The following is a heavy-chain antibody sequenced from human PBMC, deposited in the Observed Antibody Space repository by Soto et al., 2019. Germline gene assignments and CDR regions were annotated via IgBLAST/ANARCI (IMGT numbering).Heavy chain of an antibody. CDR2: IYYSGST. Sequence: SETLSLTCTASGGSISSYYWSWIRQPPGKGLEWIGYIYYSGSTNYNPSLKSRVTMSVDTSKNQFSLKLSSVTAADTAVYYCARDLQCSSTSCHNWFDPWGQGTLVTVSS. V-gene: IGHV4-59*01. J-gene: IGHJ5*02. D-gene: IGHD2-2*01. CDR3: ARDLQCSSTSCHNWFDP. CDR1: GGSISSYY.